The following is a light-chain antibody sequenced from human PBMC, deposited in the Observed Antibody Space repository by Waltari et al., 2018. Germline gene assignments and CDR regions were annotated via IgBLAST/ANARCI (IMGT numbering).Light chain of an antibody. V-gene: IGLV1-51*01. J-gene: IGLJ3*02. CDR3: GTWDTTLSVGV. CDR2: DNH. Sequence: QSVLTQPPSVSAAPGQTVAIPCSGSNSNIGENYVSWYQQLPGTAPKLVIYDNHKRPSGIPDRFSGSKSDTSATLDITGLQAGDEAHYYCGTWDTTLSVGVFGGGTKLTVL. CDR1: NSNIGENY.